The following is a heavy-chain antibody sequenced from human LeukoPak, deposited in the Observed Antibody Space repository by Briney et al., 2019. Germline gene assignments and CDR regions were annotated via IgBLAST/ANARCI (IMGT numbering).Heavy chain of an antibody. CDR1: GFTLGHAW. CDR3: TTRRQDGC. V-gene: IGHV3-15*01. J-gene: IGHJ4*02. D-gene: IGHD6-25*01. Sequence: GGSLRLSCVASGFTLGHAWMSWVRQAPGKGLEWVGRIKSKIDGGTIDYGAPVKGRFTISRDDSRNTLYLQMNSLKTEDTAVYYCTTRRQDGCWGQGTLVTVS. CDR2: IKSKIDGGTI.